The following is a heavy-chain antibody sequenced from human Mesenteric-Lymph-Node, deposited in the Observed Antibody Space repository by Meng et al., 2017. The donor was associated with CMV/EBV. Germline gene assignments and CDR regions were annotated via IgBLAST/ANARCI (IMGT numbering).Heavy chain of an antibody. CDR3: VRDGLGSLDDAFDI. CDR1: GFTVSSNY. J-gene: IGHJ3*02. D-gene: IGHD3-16*01. V-gene: IGHV3-21*01. CDR2: ISATSTYK. Sequence: GGSLRLSCAASGFTVSSNYMSWVRQAPGRGLEWVSYISATSTYKLYGDSLKGRFTISRDNAENSLFLQLNSLRAEDTAVYYCVRDGLGSLDDAFDIWGQGTMVTVSS.